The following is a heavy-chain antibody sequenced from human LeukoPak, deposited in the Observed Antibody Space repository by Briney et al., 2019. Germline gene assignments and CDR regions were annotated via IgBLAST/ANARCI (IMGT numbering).Heavy chain of an antibody. Sequence: SETLSFTCTVSGGSISSGSYYWSWIRQPAGKGLEWIGRIYTSGSTNYNPSLKSRVTISVDTSKNQFSPKLSSVTAADTAVYYCARGPTTMVRGVIGFDPWGQGTLVTVSS. CDR2: IYTSGST. CDR3: ARGPTTMVRGVIGFDP. D-gene: IGHD3-10*01. V-gene: IGHV4-61*02. J-gene: IGHJ5*02. CDR1: GGSISSGSYY.